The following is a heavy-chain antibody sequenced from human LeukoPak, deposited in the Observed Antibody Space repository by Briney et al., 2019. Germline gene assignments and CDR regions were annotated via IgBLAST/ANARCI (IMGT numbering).Heavy chain of an antibody. J-gene: IGHJ4*02. V-gene: IGHV3-30-3*01. Sequence: GGSLRLSCAASGFTFSSCAMHWVRQAPGKGLEWVAVISYDGSNKYYADSVKGRFTISRDNSKNTLYLQMNSLRAEDTAVYYCARGRGNYSPADFDYWGQGTLVTVSS. CDR2: ISYDGSNK. CDR1: GFTFSSCA. D-gene: IGHD1-26*01. CDR3: ARGRGNYSPADFDY.